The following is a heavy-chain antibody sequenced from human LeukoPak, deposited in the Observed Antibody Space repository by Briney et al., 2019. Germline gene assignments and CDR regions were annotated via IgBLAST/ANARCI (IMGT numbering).Heavy chain of an antibody. Sequence: SETLSLTCTVSGDSINSYYWSWIRQPPAKGLEWIGYIYYSGSTNYNPSLKRRVTISVDTSKNQFSLKLSSVTAADTAVYYCARHQKVGPTIDYWGQGTLVTVSS. CDR2: IYYSGST. CDR1: GDSINSYY. D-gene: IGHD1-26*01. J-gene: IGHJ4*02. CDR3: ARHQKVGPTIDY. V-gene: IGHV4-59*08.